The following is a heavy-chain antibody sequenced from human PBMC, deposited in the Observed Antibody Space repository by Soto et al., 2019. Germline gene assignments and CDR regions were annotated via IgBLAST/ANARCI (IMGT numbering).Heavy chain of an antibody. J-gene: IGHJ3*02. CDR2: IYYSGST. CDR3: ARPPMRDGYNPGGDAFDI. CDR1: GGSISSSSYY. D-gene: IGHD5-12*01. V-gene: IGHV4-39*01. Sequence: QLQLQESGPGLVKPSETLSLTCTVSGGSISSSSYYWGWIRQPPGKGLEWIGSIYYSGSTYYNPSLKSRVTISVDTSKNQFSLKLSSVTAADTAVYYCARPPMRDGYNPGGDAFDIWGQGTMVTVSS.